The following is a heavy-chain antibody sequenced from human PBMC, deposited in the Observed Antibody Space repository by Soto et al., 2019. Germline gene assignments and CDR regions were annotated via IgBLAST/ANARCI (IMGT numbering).Heavy chain of an antibody. V-gene: IGHV3-23*01. CDR1: GFTFSTSD. CDR3: ARLKSNSYYNVMDV. J-gene: IGHJ6*02. Sequence: EVQLLESGGDLVQPGGSLRLSCAASGFTFSTSDMRWVRRAPGKGLEWVSSLRSSDDSTYYADSVKGRFTTSRDNSKNTLYLQMNSLRAEDSAVYYCARLKSNSYYNVMDVWGQGTTVTVSS. CDR2: LRSSDDST.